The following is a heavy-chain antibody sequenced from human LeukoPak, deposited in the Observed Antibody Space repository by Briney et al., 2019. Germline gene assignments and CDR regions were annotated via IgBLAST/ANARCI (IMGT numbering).Heavy chain of an antibody. J-gene: IGHJ3*02. CDR2: MNPNSGNT. V-gene: IGHV1-8*01. CDR1: GYTFTSYD. CDR3: ARDRTVRGVIVDAFDI. D-gene: IGHD3-10*01. Sequence: ASVKVSCKASGYTFTSYDINWVRQATGRGLEWMGWMNPNSGNTGYAQKFQGRVTMTRNTSISTAYMELSSLRSEDTAVYYCARDRTVRGVIVDAFDIWGQGTMVTVSS.